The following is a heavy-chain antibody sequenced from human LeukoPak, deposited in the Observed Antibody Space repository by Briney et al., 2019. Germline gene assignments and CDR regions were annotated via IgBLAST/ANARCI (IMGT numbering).Heavy chain of an antibody. Sequence: GGSLRLPCAASGFTFSSHWMSWVRQAPGKGLEWVANIKEDGSEKYYGDSVKGRFTISRDNAKKSLYLQMNSLRAEDTAVYYCARVGSGEGMDWGQGTLVTVSS. D-gene: IGHD6-19*01. J-gene: IGHJ4*02. CDR3: ARVGSGEGMD. CDR2: IKEDGSEK. V-gene: IGHV3-7*01. CDR1: GFTFSSHW.